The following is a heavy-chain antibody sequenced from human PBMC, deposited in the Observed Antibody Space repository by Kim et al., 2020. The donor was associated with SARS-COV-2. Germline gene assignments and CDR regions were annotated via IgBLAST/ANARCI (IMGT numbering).Heavy chain of an antibody. CDR3: ARLPHDSSGYVDC. J-gene: IGHJ4*02. Sequence: SETLYLTCTVSGGSISSSFNYWGWIRQPPGKGLEWIGSVYHSGSTYDSPSLKSRVTVSVDTSKNQFSLRVTSVTAADTAVYFCARLPHDSSGYVDCWGQGILVTVSS. CDR2: VYHSGST. V-gene: IGHV4-39*01. CDR1: GGSISSSFNY. D-gene: IGHD3-22*01.